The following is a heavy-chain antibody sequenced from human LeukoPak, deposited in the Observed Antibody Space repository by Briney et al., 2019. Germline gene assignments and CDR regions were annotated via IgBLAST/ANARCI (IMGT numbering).Heavy chain of an antibody. V-gene: IGHV3-30*03. D-gene: IGHD3-22*01. CDR2: ISYDGSNK. J-gene: IGHJ6*02. Sequence: GGSLRLSCAASGFTFSSYGMHWVRQAPGKGLEWVAVISYDGSNKYYADSVKGRFTISRDNSKNTLYLQMNSLRAEDTAVYYCARDLIRVTDYDSSGYQNKYGVDVWGQGTTVTVSS. CDR3: ARDLIRVTDYDSSGYQNKYGVDV. CDR1: GFTFSSYG.